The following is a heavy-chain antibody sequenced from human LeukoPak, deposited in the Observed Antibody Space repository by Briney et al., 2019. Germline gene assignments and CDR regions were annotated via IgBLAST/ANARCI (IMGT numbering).Heavy chain of an antibody. J-gene: IGHJ5*02. D-gene: IGHD6-13*01. V-gene: IGHV3-11*01. CDR2: ISGSDGST. Sequence: GVSLRLSCAASGFTFSDYYMSWIRQAPEKGREWVSYISGSDGSTSYGDSVKGRFTVSRDNARNSLYLQLNNLRAEDTAVYYCARVGSIAAAGTVDHWGQGTQVTVSS. CDR3: ARVGSIAAAGTVDH. CDR1: GFTFSDYY.